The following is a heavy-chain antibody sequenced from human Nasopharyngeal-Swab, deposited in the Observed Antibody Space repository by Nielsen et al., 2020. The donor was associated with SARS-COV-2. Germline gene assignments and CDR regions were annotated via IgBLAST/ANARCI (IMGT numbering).Heavy chain of an antibody. V-gene: IGHV3-21*01. CDR3: ARGTTYYDFWSGYSDY. CDR2: ISSSSSYI. D-gene: IGHD3-3*01. J-gene: IGHJ4*02. CDR1: GFTFSSYS. Sequence: GGSLRLSCAASGFTFSSYSMNWVRQAPGKGLEWVSSISSSSSYIYYADSVKGRFTISRDNAKNSLYLQMNSLRAEDTAVYYCARGTTYYDFWSGYSDYWGQGTLVTVSS.